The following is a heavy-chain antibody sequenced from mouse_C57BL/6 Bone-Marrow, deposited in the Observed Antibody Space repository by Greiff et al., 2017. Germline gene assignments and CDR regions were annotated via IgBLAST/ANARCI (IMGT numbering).Heavy chain of an antibody. CDR2: IDPSDSYT. J-gene: IGHJ4*01. Sequence: VQLQQPGAELVRPGTSVKLSCKASGYTFTSYWMHWVKQRPGQGLEWIGVIDPSDSYTNSNQKFKGKATLTVDTSSSTAYMQLSSLTSEDSAVYYCARAHYYGSHYYYAMDYWGQGTSVTVSS. CDR1: GYTFTSYW. V-gene: IGHV1-59*01. D-gene: IGHD1-1*01. CDR3: ARAHYYGSHYYYAMDY.